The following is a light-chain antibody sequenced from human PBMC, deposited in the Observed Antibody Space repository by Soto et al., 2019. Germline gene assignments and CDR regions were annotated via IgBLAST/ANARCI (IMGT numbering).Light chain of an antibody. CDR3: SSYTISRTYV. CDR1: SSDFGAYNF. V-gene: IGLV2-14*03. CDR2: NVY. Sequence: QSVLTQPASVSGSPGQSITISCTGTSSDFGAYNFVSWHQQHPGKAPKLIIYNVYDRPSGISYRFSGSKSGNTASLTISGLQGEDEADYYCSSYTISRTYVFGTGTKLTVL. J-gene: IGLJ1*01.